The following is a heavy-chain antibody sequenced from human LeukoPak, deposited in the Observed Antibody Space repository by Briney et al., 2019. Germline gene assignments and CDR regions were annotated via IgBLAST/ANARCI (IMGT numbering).Heavy chain of an antibody. Sequence: GGSLRLSCAASGFTFSSYSMNWVRQAPGKGLEWVSSISSSSSYIYYADSVKGRFTISRDNSKNTLNLQMNSLRAEDTAVYYCAKDPTHYRVWDYYETIGLSYWGQGTLVTVSS. CDR1: GFTFSSYS. D-gene: IGHD3-22*01. V-gene: IGHV3-21*01. CDR2: ISSSSSYI. J-gene: IGHJ4*02. CDR3: AKDPTHYRVWDYYETIGLSY.